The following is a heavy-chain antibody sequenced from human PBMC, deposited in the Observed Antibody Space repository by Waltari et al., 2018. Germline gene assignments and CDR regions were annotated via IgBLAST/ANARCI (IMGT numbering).Heavy chain of an antibody. D-gene: IGHD1-26*01. Sequence: EMQLLGSGGGLVQPGGSLRLACAASGFTFNSYSMHWVRRGPGKRLGWASGLSGSGASTYYADSVKGRFTISRDNSKNILYLQMNSLRIDDTALYYCAKSPTYSGNSYYFDYWGQGSLVTVSS. CDR3: AKSPTYSGNSYYFDY. J-gene: IGHJ4*02. CDR1: GFTFNSYS. CDR2: LSGSGAST. V-gene: IGHV3-23*01.